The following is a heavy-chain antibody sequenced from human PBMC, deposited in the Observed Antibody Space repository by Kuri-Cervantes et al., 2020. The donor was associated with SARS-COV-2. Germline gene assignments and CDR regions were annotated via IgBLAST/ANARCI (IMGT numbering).Heavy chain of an antibody. V-gene: IGHV4-39*01. CDR1: GGSISSSSYY. CDR3: ARHEGVPAAFRLNWFDP. J-gene: IGHJ5*02. Sequence: SATLSLTCTVSGGSISSSSYYWGWIRQPPGKGLEWIGSIYYSGSTYYNPSLKSRVTVSVDTSKNQFSLKLSSVTAADTAVYYCARHEGVPAAFRLNWFDPWGQGTLVTVSS. CDR2: IYYSGST. D-gene: IGHD2-2*01.